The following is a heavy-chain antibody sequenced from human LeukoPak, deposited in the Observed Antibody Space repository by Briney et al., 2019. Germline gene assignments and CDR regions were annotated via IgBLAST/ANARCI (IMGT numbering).Heavy chain of an antibody. D-gene: IGHD3-22*01. CDR1: GFTVSSNY. CDR2: IYSGGST. V-gene: IGHV3-66*01. J-gene: IGHJ6*02. Sequence: PGGSLRLSCAASGFTVSSNYISWVRQAPGKGLEWVSVIYSGGSTYYADSVKGRFTISRDNSKNTLYLQMNSLRAEDTAVYYCARDGDSSGYSKYYYYGMDVWGQGTTVTVSS. CDR3: ARDGDSSGYSKYYYYGMDV.